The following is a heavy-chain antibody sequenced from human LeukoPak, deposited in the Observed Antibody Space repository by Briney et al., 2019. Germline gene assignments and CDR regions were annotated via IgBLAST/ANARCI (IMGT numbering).Heavy chain of an antibody. V-gene: IGHV3-48*03. CDR3: ARVSRDYGDLDS. D-gene: IGHD4-17*01. CDR1: GFTFSSYE. Sequence: GGSLRLSCAASGFTFSSYEMNWVRQAPGKGLEWVSYISSSGSTIYYADSVKGRFTISRDNTQNSLYLQMNSLRAEDTAVYYCARVSRDYGDLDSWGQGTLVTVSS. CDR2: ISSSGSTI. J-gene: IGHJ4*02.